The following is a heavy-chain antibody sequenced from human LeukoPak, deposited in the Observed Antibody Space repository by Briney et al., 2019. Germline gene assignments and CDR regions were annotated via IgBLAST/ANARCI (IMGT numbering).Heavy chain of an antibody. J-gene: IGHJ4*02. D-gene: IGHD2-15*01. CDR3: AKMGCSGGSCYSASYFDY. Sequence: GGSLRLSCAASGFTFSSYSMNWVRQAPGKGLEWVSSISSSSSYIYYADSVKGRFTISRDNAKNSLYLQMNSLRAEDTAVYYCAKMGCSGGSCYSASYFDYWGQGTLVTVSS. CDR2: ISSSSSYI. V-gene: IGHV3-21*01. CDR1: GFTFSSYS.